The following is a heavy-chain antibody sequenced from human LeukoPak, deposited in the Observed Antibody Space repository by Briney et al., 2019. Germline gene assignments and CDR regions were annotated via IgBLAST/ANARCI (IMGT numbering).Heavy chain of an antibody. Sequence: NASETLSLTCAVSGYSSSSGYYWGWIRQPPGKGLEWIGSTYHSGSTYYNPSLKSRVTISVDTSKNQFSPKLSSVTAADTAVYYCARRTRIAGWYYFDYWGQGTLVTVSS. CDR1: GYSSSSGYY. J-gene: IGHJ4*02. CDR3: ARRTRIAGWYYFDY. D-gene: IGHD6-13*01. V-gene: IGHV4-38-2*01. CDR2: TYHSGST.